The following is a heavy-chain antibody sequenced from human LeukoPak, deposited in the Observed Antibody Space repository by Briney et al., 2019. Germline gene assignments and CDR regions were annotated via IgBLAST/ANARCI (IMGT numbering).Heavy chain of an antibody. CDR3: AKEAKWYYYYYGMDV. CDR2: ISYDGSNK. Sequence: GGSLRLSCAVSGFTFSAYGMHWVRQAPGKGLEWVAVISYDGSNKYYADSVKGRFTISRDNSKNTLYLQMNSLRAEDTAVYYCAKEAKWYYYYYGMDVWGKGTTVTVSS. D-gene: IGHD1-26*01. CDR1: GFTFSAYG. V-gene: IGHV3-30*18. J-gene: IGHJ6*04.